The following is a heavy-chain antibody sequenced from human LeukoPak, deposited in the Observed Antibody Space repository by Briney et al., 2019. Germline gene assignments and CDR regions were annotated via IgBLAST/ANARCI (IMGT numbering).Heavy chain of an antibody. D-gene: IGHD3-10*01. CDR3: TTALWFGELLAMYYMDV. CDR1: GFTFSNAW. V-gene: IGHV3-15*01. J-gene: IGHJ6*03. CDR2: IKSKTDGGTT. Sequence: GGSLRLSCAASGFTFSNAWMSWVRQAPGKGLEWVGRIKSKTDGGTTDYAAPVKGRFTISRDDSKNTLYLQMNSLKTEDTAVYYCTTALWFGELLAMYYMDVWGKGTTVTISS.